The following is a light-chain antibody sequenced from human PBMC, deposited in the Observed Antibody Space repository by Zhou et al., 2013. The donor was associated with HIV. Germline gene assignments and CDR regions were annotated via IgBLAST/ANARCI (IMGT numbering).Light chain of an antibody. CDR3: QQYAT. V-gene: IGKV3-20*01. Sequence: EIVLTQSPGTLSLSPGERATLSCRASQSVSVSYLTWYQQKPGQAPRLLIYDASNRATGIPARFSGSGSGTDFTLTISSLEPEDFAVYYCQQYATFGQGTKVEIK. CDR1: QSVSVSY. J-gene: IGKJ1*01. CDR2: DAS.